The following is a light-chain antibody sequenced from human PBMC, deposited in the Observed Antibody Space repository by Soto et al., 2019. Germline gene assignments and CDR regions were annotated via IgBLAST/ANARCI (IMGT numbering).Light chain of an antibody. Sequence: QSALTQPASVSGSPGQSITISCTGTTSDVGNYNLVSWYQQHPGKAPKLMIYEGSKRPSGVSIRFSGSKSGNTASLAISGLQSEDEADYYCASWDDSLNGYVFGTGTKVTVL. CDR1: TSDVGNYNL. J-gene: IGLJ1*01. CDR3: ASWDDSLNGYV. V-gene: IGLV2-14*02. CDR2: EGS.